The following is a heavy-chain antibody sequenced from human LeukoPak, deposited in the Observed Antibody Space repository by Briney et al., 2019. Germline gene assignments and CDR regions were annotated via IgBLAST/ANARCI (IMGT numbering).Heavy chain of an antibody. D-gene: IGHD2-8*01. V-gene: IGHV4-39*01. CDR3: ARHSVMVYTTTPFDP. CDR1: GGSISSSYY. J-gene: IGHJ5*02. Sequence: PSETLSLTCNVSGGSISSSYYWGWIRQPPGKGLEWIGSIYYSGTTYYNPSLKSRVTISVDTSKNQFSLRLSSVTAADTAIYYCARHSVMVYTTTPFDPWGQGTLVTVSS. CDR2: IYYSGTT.